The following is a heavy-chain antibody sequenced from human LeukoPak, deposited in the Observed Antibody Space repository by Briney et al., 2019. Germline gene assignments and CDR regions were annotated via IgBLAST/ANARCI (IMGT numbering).Heavy chain of an antibody. Sequence: GGSLRLSCAASGFTFSSYSMNWVRQAPGKGLEWVSSISSSSSYIYYADSAKGRFTISRDNAKNSLYLQMNSLRAEDTAVYYCASASYGSGTYAFDIWGQGTMVTVSS. CDR1: GFTFSSYS. D-gene: IGHD3-10*01. J-gene: IGHJ3*02. CDR3: ASASYGSGTYAFDI. CDR2: ISSSSSYI. V-gene: IGHV3-21*01.